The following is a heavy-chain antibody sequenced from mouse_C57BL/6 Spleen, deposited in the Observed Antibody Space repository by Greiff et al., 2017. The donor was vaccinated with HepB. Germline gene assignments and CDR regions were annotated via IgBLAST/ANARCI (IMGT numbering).Heavy chain of an antibody. CDR2: IYPGSGST. D-gene: IGHD2-4*01. J-gene: IGHJ3*01. CDR3: ARGDYDYDPFAY. CDR1: GYTFTSYW. V-gene: IGHV1-55*01. Sequence: QVQLKQPGAELVKPGASVKMSCKASGYTFTSYWITWVKQRPGQGLEWIGDIYPGSGSTNYNEKFKSKATLTVDTSSSTAYMQLSSLTSEDSAVYYCARGDYDYDPFAYWGQGTLVTVSA.